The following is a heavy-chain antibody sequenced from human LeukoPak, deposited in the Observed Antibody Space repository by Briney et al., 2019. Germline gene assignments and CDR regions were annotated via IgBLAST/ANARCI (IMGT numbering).Heavy chain of an antibody. J-gene: IGHJ6*02. V-gene: IGHV1-24*01. CDR3: ATDQRVARRLYCYYGMDV. D-gene: IGHD3-16*01. CDR2: FDPEDGET. CDR1: GYTLTELS. Sequence: ASVKVSCKVSGYTLTELSMHWVRQAPGKGLEWMGGFDPEDGETIYAQKFQGRVTMTEDTSTDTAYMELSSLRSEDTAVYYCATDQRVARRLYCYYGMDVWGQGTTVTVSS.